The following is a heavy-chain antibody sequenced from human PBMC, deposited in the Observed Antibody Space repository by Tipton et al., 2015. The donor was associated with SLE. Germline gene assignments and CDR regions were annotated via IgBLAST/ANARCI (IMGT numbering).Heavy chain of an antibody. CDR1: GFAFSSFA. CDR3: AKTSSKDYIWGYYRSYYFDC. D-gene: IGHD3-16*02. V-gene: IGHV3-23*03. CDR2: LYSGGST. Sequence: SLRLSCAASGFAFSSFAMSWVRQAPGKGMEYVSTLYSGGSTSYLDSVKGRFTFSGDISKNTLYLQMNTLRAEDTAVYYCAKTSSKDYIWGYYRSYYFDCWGQRSLVSVSS. J-gene: IGHJ4*02.